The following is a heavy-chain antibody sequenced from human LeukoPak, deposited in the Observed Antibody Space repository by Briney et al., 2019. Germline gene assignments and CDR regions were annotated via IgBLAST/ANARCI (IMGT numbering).Heavy chain of an antibody. CDR3: ARTAMVRGVIINGDDAFDI. D-gene: IGHD3-10*01. J-gene: IGHJ3*02. CDR1: GGTFSSYA. Sequence: ASVKVSCKASGGTFSSYAISWVRQAPGQGLEWMGRISAYNGNANYAQKLQGRVTMTTDTSTSTAYMELRSLRSDDTAVYYCARTAMVRGVIINGDDAFDIWGQGTMVTVSS. CDR2: ISAYNGNA. V-gene: IGHV1-18*01.